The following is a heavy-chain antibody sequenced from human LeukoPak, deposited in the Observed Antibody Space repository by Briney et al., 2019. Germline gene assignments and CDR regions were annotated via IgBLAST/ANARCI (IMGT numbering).Heavy chain of an antibody. CDR2: MNPSAGTT. V-gene: IGHV1-46*01. Sequence: ASVKVSCKASGGTFSSYAISWVRQAPGQGLEWMGIMNPSAGTTNYAQKFQGRLTMTRDTSTTTVYMELTSQRSEDTAVYYCARAYNWNDAFDMWGQGTVVTVSS. CDR1: GGTFSSYA. D-gene: IGHD1-1*01. CDR3: ARAYNWNDAFDM. J-gene: IGHJ3*02.